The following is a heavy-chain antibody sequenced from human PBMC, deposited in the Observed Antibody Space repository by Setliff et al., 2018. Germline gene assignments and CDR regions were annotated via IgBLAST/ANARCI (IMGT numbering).Heavy chain of an antibody. D-gene: IGHD2-15*01. V-gene: IGHV4-39*01. CDR2: ISYSGTP. Sequence: KPSETLSLTCTVSGGSITSGRYYWGWIRQAPGSGLEWIGSISYSGTPYYNASVESRVTISIDTSRNQFSLELRSVTVADTATYYCVRPGGTTVVARHFDYWGSGILVTVSS. CDR1: GGSITSGRYY. CDR3: VRPGGTTVVARHFDY. J-gene: IGHJ4*01.